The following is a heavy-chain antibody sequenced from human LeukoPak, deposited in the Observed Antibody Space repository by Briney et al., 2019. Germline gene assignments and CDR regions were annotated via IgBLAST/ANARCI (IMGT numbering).Heavy chain of an antibody. CDR2: IWYDGSNK. D-gene: IGHD1-26*01. Sequence: PGGSLRLSCAASGFTFSSYGMHWVRQAPGKGLEWVAVIWYDGSNKYYADSVKGRFTISRDNSKNTLYLQMNSLRAEDTAVYYCARVYSGSYYWFDPWGQGTLVTVSS. CDR1: GFTFSSYG. J-gene: IGHJ5*02. V-gene: IGHV3-33*01. CDR3: ARVYSGSYYWFDP.